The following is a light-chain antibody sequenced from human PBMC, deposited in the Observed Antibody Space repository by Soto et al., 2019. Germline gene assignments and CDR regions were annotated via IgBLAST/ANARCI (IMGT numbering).Light chain of an antibody. CDR3: QQYGSSSYT. J-gene: IGKJ2*01. Sequence: EIVLTQSPGTLSLSPGERATLSCRASQSVSSSYLAWYQQKPGQAPRLLIYGASSRATGIPDRFSGSGSGIDFTLTIRRLEPEDFAVYYCQQYGSSSYTFGQGTKLEIK. CDR2: GAS. CDR1: QSVSSSY. V-gene: IGKV3-20*01.